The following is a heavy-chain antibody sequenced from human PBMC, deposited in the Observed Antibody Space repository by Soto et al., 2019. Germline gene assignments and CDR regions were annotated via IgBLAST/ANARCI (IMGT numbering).Heavy chain of an antibody. V-gene: IGHV5-51*01. CDR1: GYSFTSYW. Sequence: PGESLKISCKGSGYSFTSYWIGWVRQMSGKGLEWKVIIYPGDSDTSYSPSFQGQVTISADKSISPSYLQWSSLKPSDPAMYYCARQGDCSGGSCYRRYYYNGKDVWGQVPTCTVSS. CDR2: IYPGDSDT. D-gene: IGHD2-15*01. CDR3: ARQGDCSGGSCYRRYYYNGKDV. J-gene: IGHJ6*02.